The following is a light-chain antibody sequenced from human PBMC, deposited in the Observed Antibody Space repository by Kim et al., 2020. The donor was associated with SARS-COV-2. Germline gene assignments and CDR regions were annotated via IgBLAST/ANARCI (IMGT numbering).Light chain of an antibody. CDR2: RNS. CDR3: QVWDTPSSHYV. J-gene: IGLJ1*01. Sequence: APGKTARSTRGGANSGSEPVYRDQQRAGRPPVLVIYRNSDRPSGIPERFSGSNSGNTATLTISRVEAGDEADYYCQVWDTPSSHYVFGAGTKVTVL. V-gene: IGLV3-21*01. CDR1: NSGSEP.